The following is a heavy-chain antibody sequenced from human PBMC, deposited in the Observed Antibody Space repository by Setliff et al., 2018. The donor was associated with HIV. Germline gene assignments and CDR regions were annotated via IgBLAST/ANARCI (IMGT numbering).Heavy chain of an antibody. D-gene: IGHD2-15*01. J-gene: IGHJ4*02. CDR1: GGTFSSYA. CDR2: INPSGGST. CDR3: ARGGRYCSGGSCYLY. V-gene: IGHV1-46*01. Sequence: ASVKVSCKASGGTFSSYAISWVRQAPGRGLEWMGIINPSGGSTSYAQKFQGRVTMTRDTSTSTVYMELSSLRSEDTAVYYCARGGRYCSGGSCYLYWGQGTLVTVSS.